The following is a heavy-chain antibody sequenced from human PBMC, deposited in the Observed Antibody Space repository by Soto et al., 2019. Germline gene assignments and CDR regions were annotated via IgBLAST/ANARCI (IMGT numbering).Heavy chain of an antibody. CDR2: IYYSGGT. D-gene: IGHD6-6*01. CDR1: GGSISSGGYY. Sequence: SETLSLPCTASGGSISSGGYYWSWIRKHQGKGLDGIGNIYYSGGTYYNPSLKSRVTISVDTSKNQFSLKLSSVTAADTAVYYCARDQVLAARPHYYYYGMDVWGQGTTVTVSS. J-gene: IGHJ6*02. CDR3: ARDQVLAARPHYYYYGMDV. V-gene: IGHV4-31*03.